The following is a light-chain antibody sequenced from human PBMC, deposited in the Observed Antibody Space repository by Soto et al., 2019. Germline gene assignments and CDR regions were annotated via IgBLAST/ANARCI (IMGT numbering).Light chain of an antibody. CDR2: NIS. J-gene: IGKJ2*01. CDR1: QSLVHSDGNTY. Sequence: DIVMTQTPLSSPVTLGQPASISCRSSQSLVHSDGNTYLSWLQQRPGQPPRLLIYNISNRFSGVPDRFRGSGAGTDFTLKISRVVAEDVGLYYCMQATQFPYTFGQGTKLEIK. CDR3: MQATQFPYT. V-gene: IGKV2-24*01.